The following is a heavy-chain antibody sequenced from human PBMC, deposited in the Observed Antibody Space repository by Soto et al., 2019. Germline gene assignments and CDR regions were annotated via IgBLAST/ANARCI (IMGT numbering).Heavy chain of an antibody. Sequence: QVQLVQSGAEVRMPGASVKVSCKASGYTFTSLDITWVRQTAGQGLEWMGWMQTSAGRPGYAQKLQGRVTMTRDTSINTAHMELATRASDATALYYCARGASAGVDYWGQGTLVTVSS. CDR2: MQTSAGRP. CDR1: GYTFTSLD. CDR3: ARGASAGVDY. D-gene: IGHD3-10*01. J-gene: IGHJ4*02. V-gene: IGHV1-8*01.